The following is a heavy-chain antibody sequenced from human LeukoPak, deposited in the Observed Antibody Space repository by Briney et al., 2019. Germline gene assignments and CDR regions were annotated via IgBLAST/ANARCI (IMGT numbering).Heavy chain of an antibody. Sequence: PGESLRLSCAASGFPFSYYFMTWIRQAPGKGLEWVASIKHDGSEKYYVDSVKGRFTISRDKAKTSLYLQMNSLKTEDTALYFCAKDYRRTTADDMGYYGMDVWGQGTTVTVSS. CDR1: GFPFSYYF. D-gene: IGHD1-1*01. V-gene: IGHV3-7*03. J-gene: IGHJ6*02. CDR3: AKDYRRTTADDMGYYGMDV. CDR2: IKHDGSEK.